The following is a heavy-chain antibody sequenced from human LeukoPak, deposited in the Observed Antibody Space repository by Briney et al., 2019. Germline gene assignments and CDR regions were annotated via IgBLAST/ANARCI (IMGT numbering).Heavy chain of an antibody. CDR1: GGTFSNYT. J-gene: IGHJ4*02. CDR2: IIPGLGII. CDR3: ARALSDTSGYELAC. D-gene: IGHD3-22*01. V-gene: IGHV1-69*02. Sequence: GASVKVSCKASGGTFSNYTITWVRQAPGQGREWMGRIIPGLGIINYAQKFQGRVTVTADKSTSTAYMELSSLRADDTAVYYCARALSDTSGYELACWGQGTLVTVSS.